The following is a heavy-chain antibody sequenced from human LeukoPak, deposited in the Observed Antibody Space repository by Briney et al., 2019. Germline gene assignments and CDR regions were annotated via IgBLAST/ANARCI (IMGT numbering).Heavy chain of an antibody. V-gene: IGHV5-51*01. CDR2: IFPGDSDT. Sequence: GESLKISCKGSGYSFTNYWIGWVRQMPGKGLEWMGIIFPGDSDTRYSPSFQDQVTISADKSISTAYLQWNSLKASDTAIYYCAELYSGRIDYWGQGTLVSVS. J-gene: IGHJ4*02. CDR3: AELYSGRIDY. D-gene: IGHD1-26*01. CDR1: GYSFTNYW.